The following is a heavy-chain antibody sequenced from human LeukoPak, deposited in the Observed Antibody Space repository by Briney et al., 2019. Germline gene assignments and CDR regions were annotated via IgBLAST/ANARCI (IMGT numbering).Heavy chain of an antibody. V-gene: IGHV3-7*01. Sequence: GGSLRLSCAASGFTFSTTWMNWVRQAPGKGLEWVANIKQDGNEKYYVDSVKGRFTISRDNAKNSLYLQMNSLRVGDTAVYYCARGARRPYDILTGLTPPSYAFDIWGQGTMVTVSS. CDR2: IKQDGNEK. D-gene: IGHD3-9*01. CDR3: ARGARRPYDILTGLTPPSYAFDI. J-gene: IGHJ3*02. CDR1: GFTFSTTW.